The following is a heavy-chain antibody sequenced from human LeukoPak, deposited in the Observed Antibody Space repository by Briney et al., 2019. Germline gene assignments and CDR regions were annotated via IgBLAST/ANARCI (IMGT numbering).Heavy chain of an antibody. V-gene: IGHV4-30-2*01. Sequence: SETLSLTCAVSGASISSGGYSWSWIRQPPGKGLEWIGYIYHSGSTYYNPSLKSRVTISVDRSKNQFSLKLSSVTAADTAVYYCARDRWEQLDYWGQGTLVTVSS. J-gene: IGHJ4*02. CDR3: ARDRWEQLDY. CDR2: IYHSGST. CDR1: GASISSGGYS. D-gene: IGHD6-6*01.